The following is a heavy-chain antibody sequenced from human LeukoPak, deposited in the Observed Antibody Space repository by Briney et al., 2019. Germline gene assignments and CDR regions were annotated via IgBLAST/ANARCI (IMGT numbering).Heavy chain of an antibody. CDR1: GYSISSGYY. J-gene: IGHJ4*02. D-gene: IGHD6-6*01. V-gene: IGHV4-38-2*01. CDR3: AKGGNSEYSSSSY. Sequence: PSETLSLTCAVSGYSISSGYYWGWIRQPPGKGLEWIGSIYHSGSTYYNPPLKSRVTISVDTSKNQFSLKLNSVTAADTAVYYCAKGGNSEYSSSSYWGQGTLVTVSS. CDR2: IYHSGST.